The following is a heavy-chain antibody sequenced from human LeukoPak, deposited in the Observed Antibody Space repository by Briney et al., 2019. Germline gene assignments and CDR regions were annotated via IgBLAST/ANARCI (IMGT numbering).Heavy chain of an antibody. CDR3: ARAGGYSGDYGHYYMDV. CDR1: GGSISSYY. D-gene: IGHD4-17*01. CDR2: IYYSGST. V-gene: IGHV4-59*01. J-gene: IGHJ6*03. Sequence: SETLSLTCTGSGGSISSYYWIWIRQPPGKGLEWIGYIYYSGSTNYNPSLNSRIPISVDTSTTQSPPQLRSVPAADTAVYYCARAGGYSGDYGHYYMDVWGTGTPVTVSS.